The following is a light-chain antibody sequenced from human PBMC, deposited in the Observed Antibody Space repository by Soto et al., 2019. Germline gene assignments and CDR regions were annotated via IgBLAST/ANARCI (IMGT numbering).Light chain of an antibody. J-gene: IGKJ1*01. CDR3: QHSWT. Sequence: DVQMTQSPATVSATVGDRVTITCRVSQSISSWLAWYQQKPGKAPKLLIYDASSLESGVPSRFSGSGSGTEFTLTISSLQPDDFATYYCQHSWTFGQGTKADNK. CDR1: QSISSW. V-gene: IGKV1-5*01. CDR2: DAS.